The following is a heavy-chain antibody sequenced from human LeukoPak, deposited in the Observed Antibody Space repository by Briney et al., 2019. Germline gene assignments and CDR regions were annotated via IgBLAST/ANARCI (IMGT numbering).Heavy chain of an antibody. V-gene: IGHV1-8*01. CDR3: ARGPVGFTYYDFWSGYTSYGMDV. CDR1: GYTFTSYD. J-gene: IGHJ6*02. D-gene: IGHD3-3*01. CDR2: MNPNSGNT. Sequence: GASVKVSCKASGYTFTSYDINWVRQATGQGLEWMGWMNPNSGNTGYAQKFQGRVTMTRNTSISTAYMELSSLRSEDTAVYYCARGPVGFTYYDFWSGYTSYGMDVWGQGTTVTVSS.